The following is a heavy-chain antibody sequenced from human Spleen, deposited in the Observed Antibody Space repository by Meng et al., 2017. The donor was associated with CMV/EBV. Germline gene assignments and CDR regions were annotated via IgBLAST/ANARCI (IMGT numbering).Heavy chain of an antibody. CDR3: ARDYYNSSGWGGFDP. CDR2: ISGSSSSI. Sequence: GGSLRLSCAASGFAFNAYTMSWVRQAPGKGLEWVSSISGSSSSIYYADSVKGRFTISRDNAKKSLYLQMNSLRAEDTAIYYCARDYYNSSGWGGFDPWGQGTLVTVSS. D-gene: IGHD3-22*01. V-gene: IGHV3-21*01. J-gene: IGHJ5*02. CDR1: GFAFNAYT.